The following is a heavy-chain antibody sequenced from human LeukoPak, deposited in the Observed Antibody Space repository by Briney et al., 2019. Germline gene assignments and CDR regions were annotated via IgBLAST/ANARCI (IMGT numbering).Heavy chain of an antibody. J-gene: IGHJ4*02. D-gene: IGHD4-23*01. V-gene: IGHV3-21*01. Sequence: PGGSLRLSCAASGFTFSSYSMNWVRQAPGKGLEWVSSISSSSSYIYYADSVKGRFTISRDNAKNSLYLQMNSLRAEDTAVCYCASSGYGGNSGPFDYWGQGTLVTVSS. CDR1: GFTFSSYS. CDR2: ISSSSSYI. CDR3: ASSGYGGNSGPFDY.